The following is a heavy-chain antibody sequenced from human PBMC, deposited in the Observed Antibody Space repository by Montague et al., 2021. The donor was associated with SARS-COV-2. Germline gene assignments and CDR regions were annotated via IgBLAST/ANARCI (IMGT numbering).Heavy chain of an antibody. CDR3: ARGGSGRSDLAY. D-gene: IGHD1-26*01. CDR1: GDSLIADNW. J-gene: IGHJ4*02. Sequence: SETLSLTCVVSGDSLIADNWWTWVRLPPGKGLEWVGEIYHTVSTKYKPSLKSRVSMSVDKSLNQFSLRLTSVTAADTAIHYCARGGSGRSDLAYWGQGTLVTVSS. V-gene: IGHV4-4*02. CDR2: IYHTVST.